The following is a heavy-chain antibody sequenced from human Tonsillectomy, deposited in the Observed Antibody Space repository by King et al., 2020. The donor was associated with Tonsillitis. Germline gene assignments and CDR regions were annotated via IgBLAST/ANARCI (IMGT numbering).Heavy chain of an antibody. CDR3: ATGAHDY. Sequence: VQLVESGGGSVKPGGSLRLSCAASGFTFSNIWMNWVRQAPGKGLEWVGRIKIKTDGGTADYAAPVKGRFTISRDDSKNTLYLQMNSLKAGDTAIYYCATGAHDYWGQGTLVTVSS. J-gene: IGHJ4*02. V-gene: IGHV3-15*01. CDR2: IKIKTDGGTA. CDR1: GFTFSNIW.